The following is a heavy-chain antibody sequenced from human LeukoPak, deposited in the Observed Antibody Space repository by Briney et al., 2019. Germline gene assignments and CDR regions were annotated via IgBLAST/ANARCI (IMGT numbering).Heavy chain of an antibody. D-gene: IGHD4-17*01. Sequence: GGSLRLSCAASGFTFSSYAMHWVRQAPGKGLEYVSAISSNGGSTYYANSVKGRFTISRDNSKNTLYLQMGSLRAEDMAVYYCARAYFFGTVMDVWGQGTTVTVSS. J-gene: IGHJ6*02. CDR1: GFTFSSYA. CDR2: ISSNGGST. V-gene: IGHV3-64*01. CDR3: ARAYFFGTVMDV.